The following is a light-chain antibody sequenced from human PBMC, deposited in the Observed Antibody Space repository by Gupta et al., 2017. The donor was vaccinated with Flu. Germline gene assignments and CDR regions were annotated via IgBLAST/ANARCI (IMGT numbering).Light chain of an antibody. J-gene: IGLJ2*01. CDR2: DVS. V-gene: IGLV2-8*01. CDR1: SSAVGDYHY. CDR3: TSYAGRKSVV. Sequence: SALTQPPSASASPGQSVTISCTGISSAVGDYHYVPWYQQHPGKAPKHMLSDVSTRPSGVPDRVSGSKSGNTASLTVSGLQAEDEAAYYCTSYAGRKSVVFGGGTKLTVL.